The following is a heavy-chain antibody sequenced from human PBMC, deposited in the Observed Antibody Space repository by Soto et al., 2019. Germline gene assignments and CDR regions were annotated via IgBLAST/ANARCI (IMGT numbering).Heavy chain of an antibody. Sequence: ASVKVSCRASGYTFTSYDINWVRQATGQGLEWMGWMNPNSGNTGYAQKFQGRVTMTRSTSISTAYMELSSLRSEDTAVYYCARGRVLWFGGPDAFDIWGQGTMVTV. CDR1: GYTFTSYD. CDR3: ARGRVLWFGGPDAFDI. D-gene: IGHD3-10*01. J-gene: IGHJ3*02. V-gene: IGHV1-8*01. CDR2: MNPNSGNT.